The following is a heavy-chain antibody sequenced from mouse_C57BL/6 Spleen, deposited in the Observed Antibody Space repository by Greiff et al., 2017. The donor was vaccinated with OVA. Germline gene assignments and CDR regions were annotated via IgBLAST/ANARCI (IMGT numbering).Heavy chain of an antibody. CDR1: GYTFTDYY. Sequence: EVQLQQSGPELVKPGASVKISCKASGYTFTDYYMNWVKQSHGKSLEWIGDINPNNGGTSYNQKFKGKATLTVDKSSSTAYMELRSLTSEDSAVYYCARPYYDYDGYFDYWGQGTTLTVSS. D-gene: IGHD2-4*01. CDR2: INPNNGGT. J-gene: IGHJ2*01. CDR3: ARPYYDYDGYFDY. V-gene: IGHV1-26*01.